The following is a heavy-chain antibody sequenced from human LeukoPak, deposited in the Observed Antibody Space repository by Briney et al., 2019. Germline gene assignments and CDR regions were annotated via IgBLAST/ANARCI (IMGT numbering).Heavy chain of an antibody. D-gene: IGHD1-26*01. Sequence: ASVKVSCKASGYTFTGYYMHWVRQAPGQGLEWMGWINPNSGGTNYAQKFQGWVTMTRDTSISTAYMELSRLRSDDTAVYYCARESVVGAISYFDYWGQGTLVTVSS. CDR1: GYTFTGYY. V-gene: IGHV1-2*04. CDR2: INPNSGGT. CDR3: ARESVVGAISYFDY. J-gene: IGHJ4*02.